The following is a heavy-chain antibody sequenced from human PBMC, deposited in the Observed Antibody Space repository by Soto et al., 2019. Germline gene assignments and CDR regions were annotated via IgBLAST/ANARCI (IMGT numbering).Heavy chain of an antibody. J-gene: IGHJ5*02. V-gene: IGHV3-23*01. CDR3: TRCNGDWDL. CDR1: GFSFSTYG. CDR2: VSGGSGVT. D-gene: IGHD3-9*01. Sequence: EMQLLESGGGLVQPGGSLRLSCVVSGFSFSTYGVTWVRQAPGKGLEWVCGVSGGSGVTHYTDSVKGRFTISGDDSKNTVYLQMHSLIGEDTAVSYCTRCNGDWDLWGQGTLVTVSS.